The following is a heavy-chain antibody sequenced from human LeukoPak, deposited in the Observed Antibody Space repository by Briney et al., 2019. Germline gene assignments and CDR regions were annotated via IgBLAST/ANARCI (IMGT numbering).Heavy chain of an antibody. D-gene: IGHD3-22*01. Sequence: PSETLSLTCAVSTGSVSSGTYYWSWIRQPPGKGLEWIGYMYYNGSTNYNPSLKSRVTISVDTPKKRFSLKLNSVTAADTAMYYCARAPRVTMIIVTPGAFDMWGQGTMVTVSS. CDR1: TGSVSSGTYY. CDR2: MYYNGST. J-gene: IGHJ3*02. CDR3: ARAPRVTMIIVTPGAFDM. V-gene: IGHV4-61*01.